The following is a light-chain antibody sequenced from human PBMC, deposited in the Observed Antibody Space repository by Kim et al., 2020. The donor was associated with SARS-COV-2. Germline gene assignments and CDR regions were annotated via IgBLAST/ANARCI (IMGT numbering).Light chain of an antibody. V-gene: IGKV1-16*02. Sequence: SASVGDSVTITCRASQCISNYLALFQQKPGKAPKSLIYAASILQSGVPLKFSGSGSGTDFTLTISSLQPEDFATYYCQQYFNYPYTFGQGTTLEIK. CDR3: QQYFNYPYT. CDR1: QCISNY. CDR2: AAS. J-gene: IGKJ2*01.